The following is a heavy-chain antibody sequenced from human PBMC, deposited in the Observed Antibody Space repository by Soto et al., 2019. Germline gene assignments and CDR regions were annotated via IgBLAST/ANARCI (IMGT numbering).Heavy chain of an antibody. CDR1: GFNFTSYA. Sequence: QVQLVESGGGVVQPGRSLRLSCAASGFNFTSYAMHWVRQAPGKGLEWVAVISYDGSDKYYADSAQGRFTISRDNSKNTVYLQMNSLRTADTAVYYCARGGIVVGWGQGTLFTVSS. V-gene: IGHV3-30-3*01. D-gene: IGHD3-22*01. CDR3: ARGGIVVG. J-gene: IGHJ4*02. CDR2: ISYDGSDK.